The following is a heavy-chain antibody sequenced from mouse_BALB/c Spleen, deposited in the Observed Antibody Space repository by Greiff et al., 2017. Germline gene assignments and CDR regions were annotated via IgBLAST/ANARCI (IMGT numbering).Heavy chain of an antibody. CDR3: ARGYYGVYYAMDY. V-gene: IGHV1-67*01. CDR2: ISTYYGNT. D-gene: IGHD1-2*01. J-gene: IGHJ4*01. Sequence: VQLQQSGPELVRPGVSVKISCKASGYTFTDYAMHWVKQSHAKSLEWIGVISTYYGNTNYNQKFKGRATMTVDNSSSTAYMELARLTSEDSAIYYCARGYYGVYYAMDYWGQGTSVTVAS. CDR1: GYTFTDYA.